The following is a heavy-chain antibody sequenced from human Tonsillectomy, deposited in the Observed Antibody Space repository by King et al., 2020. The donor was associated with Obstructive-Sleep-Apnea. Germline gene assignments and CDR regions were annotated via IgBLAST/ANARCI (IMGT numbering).Heavy chain of an antibody. CDR1: GYTFFHYD. Sequence: VQLVESGGEVKKSGASVKVSCKASGYTFFHYDLSWVRQAPGQGLQWLGWINSFNGNTKKSRELQDRLTMTTDTSPSTAYMERRSLKSDDTAMYYCAKSGGLDSNAPTTFDVWGQGTMVTVSS. CDR3: AKSGGLDSNAPTTFDV. J-gene: IGHJ3*01. V-gene: IGHV1-18*04. D-gene: IGHD4-11*01. CDR2: INSFNGNT.